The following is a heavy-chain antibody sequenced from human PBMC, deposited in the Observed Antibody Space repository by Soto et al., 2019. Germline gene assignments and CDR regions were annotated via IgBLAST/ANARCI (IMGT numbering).Heavy chain of an antibody. V-gene: IGHV3-30*18. CDR2: ISYDGSNK. J-gene: IGHJ4*02. CDR3: AKDSGLRERWLHLFDY. Sequence: GGSLRLSCAASGFTFSSYGMHWVRQAPGTGLEWVEVISYDGSNKYYADSVKGRFTISSDNSKNTLYLQMNSLRAEDTAVDYCAKDSGLRERWLHLFDYWGQGTRVTVSS. CDR1: GFTFSSYG. D-gene: IGHD3-10*01.